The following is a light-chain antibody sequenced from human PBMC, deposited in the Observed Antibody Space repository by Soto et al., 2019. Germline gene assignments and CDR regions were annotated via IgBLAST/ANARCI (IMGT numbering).Light chain of an antibody. V-gene: IGKV1-39*01. CDR2: AAS. CDR3: QQTFSTPWT. Sequence: DIQMTQSPSSLSASVGDRVTITCRASQSIGTYLSWYQHKPGKAPKLLIFAASSLQSGVPSRFSGSGSGTDFTLTISSLQPEDFASYYCQQTFSTPWTFGQGTKVEIK. CDR1: QSIGTY. J-gene: IGKJ1*01.